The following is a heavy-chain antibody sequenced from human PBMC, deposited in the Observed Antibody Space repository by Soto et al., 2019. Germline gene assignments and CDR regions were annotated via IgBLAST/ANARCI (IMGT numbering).Heavy chain of an antibody. D-gene: IGHD1-26*01. Sequence: QVPLVQSGAEVKKPGASVKVSCKASGYTFTNYGFSWVRQAPGQGLEWMGWINTYNGNTNCAQKLQGRVTMTTDTSTSTAYMELRSLRSDDTAVYYCARDRALELGDYWGQGTLVTVSS. CDR1: GYTFTNYG. J-gene: IGHJ4*02. CDR2: INTYNGNT. CDR3: ARDRALELGDY. V-gene: IGHV1-18*01.